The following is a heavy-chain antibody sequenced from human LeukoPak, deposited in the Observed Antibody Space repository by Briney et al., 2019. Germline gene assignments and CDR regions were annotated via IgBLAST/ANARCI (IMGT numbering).Heavy chain of an antibody. D-gene: IGHD5-24*01. CDR2: IRSKANSYAT. V-gene: IGHV3-73*01. CDR3: TAPVEMATNYY. CDR1: GFTFSGSA. J-gene: IGHJ4*02. Sequence: PGGSLRLSCAASGFTFSGSAMHRVRQASGKGLEWVGRIRSKANSYATAYAASVKGRFTISRDDSKNTAYLQMNSLKTEDTAVYYCTAPVEMATNYYWGQGTLVTVSS.